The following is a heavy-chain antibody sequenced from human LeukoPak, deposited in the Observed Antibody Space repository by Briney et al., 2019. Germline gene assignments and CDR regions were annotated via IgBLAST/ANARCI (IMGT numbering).Heavy chain of an antibody. CDR3: ASNTGTVFDY. D-gene: IGHD7-27*01. CDR1: GDFITAYY. CDR2: VYYTGST. V-gene: IGHV4-59*01. J-gene: IGHJ4*02. Sequence: KPSETLSLICTVSGDFITAYYWSWIRQPPGKGLEWIGYVYYTGSTEYNPSLRSRVTISLDLSKHQFSLNLTSVTAADTAVYHCASNTGTVFDYWGQGVLVTVSS.